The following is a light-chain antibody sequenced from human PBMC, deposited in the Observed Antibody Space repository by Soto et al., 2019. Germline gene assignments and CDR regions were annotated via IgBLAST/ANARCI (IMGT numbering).Light chain of an antibody. CDR3: QQYNSYSQFT. Sequence: DIQMTQSPSTLSASVGDRVTITCRASQSIKNWLAWYQQKPGEAPKLLIYKASTLESGVPSRFSGSGSGTEFTLTISCLQPDDVATYHCQQYNSYSQFTFGPGTNVDIK. J-gene: IGKJ3*01. CDR1: QSIKNW. CDR2: KAS. V-gene: IGKV1-5*03.